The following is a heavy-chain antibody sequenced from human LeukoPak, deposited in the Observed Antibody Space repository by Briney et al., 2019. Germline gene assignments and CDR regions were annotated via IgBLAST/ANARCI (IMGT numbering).Heavy chain of an antibody. D-gene: IGHD4-17*01. J-gene: IGHJ6*04. CDR1: RFTFSSYW. Sequence: GGSLRLSCTASRFTFSSYWMSWVRQAPGKGLEWVANIKQDGSEKYYVDSVKGRFTISRDNAKNSLYLQMNSLRAEDTAVYYCARKDGDYGYYYYYGMDVWGKGTTVTVSP. CDR3: ARKDGDYGYYYYYGMDV. V-gene: IGHV3-7*03. CDR2: IKQDGSEK.